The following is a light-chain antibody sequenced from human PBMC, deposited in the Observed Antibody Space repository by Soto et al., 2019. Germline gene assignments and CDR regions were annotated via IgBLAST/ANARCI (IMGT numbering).Light chain of an antibody. CDR1: PSVSSSSY. CDR3: RQYGSSPSYS. V-gene: IGKV3-20*01. CDR2: VAS. Sequence: ESVLTQSPGTLSLSPGEIATLSCRASPSVSSSSYLAWYQQKPGQAPRLLIYVASSRATGIPDRFSGSGSATDFTLTISRLEPEDFAVYYCRQYGSSPSYSFGHGTKLEIK. J-gene: IGKJ2*01.